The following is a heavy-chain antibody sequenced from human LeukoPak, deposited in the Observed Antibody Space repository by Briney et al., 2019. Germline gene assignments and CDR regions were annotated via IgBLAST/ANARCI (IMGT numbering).Heavy chain of an antibody. D-gene: IGHD1-26*01. J-gene: IGHJ2*01. V-gene: IGHV3-74*01. Sequence: AGGSLRLSCAASGFTFSRYWMHWVRQAPGEGLVWVSRIDPDDSGSSYADSVKGRFTISRDTSKNILFLQMNTLRAEDTAIYYCAKDRTVGASYWYFDLWGRGTLVTVSS. CDR1: GFTFSRYW. CDR3: AKDRTVGASYWYFDL. CDR2: IDPDDSGS.